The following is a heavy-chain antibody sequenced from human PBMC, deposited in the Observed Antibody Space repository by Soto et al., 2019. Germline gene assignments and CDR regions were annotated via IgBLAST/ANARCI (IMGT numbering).Heavy chain of an antibody. CDR3: ARGIVVVPAAISYYYYMDG. D-gene: IGHD2-2*01. Sequence: QVQLVQSGAEVKKPGASVKVSCKASGYTFTSYGISWVRQAPGQGLEGMGWISAYNGNTNYAQKLQGRVTMTTDTSTSTAYMELRSLRSDDTAVYYCARGIVVVPAAISYYYYMDGWGKGTTVTVSS. J-gene: IGHJ6*03. V-gene: IGHV1-18*01. CDR1: GYTFTSYG. CDR2: ISAYNGNT.